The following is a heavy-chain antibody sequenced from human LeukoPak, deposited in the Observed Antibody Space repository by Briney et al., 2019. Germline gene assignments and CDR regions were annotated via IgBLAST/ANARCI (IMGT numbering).Heavy chain of an antibody. CDR2: IYYSGST. D-gene: IGHD3-3*01. V-gene: IGHV4-59*01. J-gene: IGHJ4*02. CDR3: ARGLQEYYDFWCGYYVDY. Sequence: PSETLSLTCTVSGGSISSYYWSWIRRPPVKGLEWIGYIYYSGSTNYNPSLKSRVTISVDTSKNQFSLKLSSVTAADTAVYYCARGLQEYYDFWCGYYVDYWGQGTLVTVSS. CDR1: GGSISSYY.